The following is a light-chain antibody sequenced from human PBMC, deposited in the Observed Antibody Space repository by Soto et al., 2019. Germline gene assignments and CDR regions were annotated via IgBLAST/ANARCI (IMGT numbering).Light chain of an antibody. J-gene: IGKJ4*01. CDR1: QIISTSY. Sequence: EIVLTQSPATLSLSPGESATLSCRASQIISTSYLGWYQQKPGQAPRLVIFGASRRASGITDRFSGSVSGTDFTLTIDRLEPEDFAVYYCQQFSNYPLTFGGGTKVDIK. CDR2: GAS. V-gene: IGKV3-20*01. CDR3: QQFSNYPLT.